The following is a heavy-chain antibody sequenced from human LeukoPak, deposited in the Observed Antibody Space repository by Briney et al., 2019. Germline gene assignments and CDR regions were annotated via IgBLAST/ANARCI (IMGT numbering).Heavy chain of an antibody. V-gene: IGHV3-49*04. D-gene: IGHD5-18*01. Sequence: GSLRLSCTASGFNFGDYTMSWVRQAPGKGLEWVGFIRSKAYGGTTEYAASVKGRFTISRDDSKSIAYLHMNSLKTEDTAVYYCTREVVGNSYGYFYWGQGTLVTVSS. CDR3: TREVVGNSYGYFY. CDR1: GFNFGDYT. J-gene: IGHJ4*02. CDR2: IRSKAYGGTT.